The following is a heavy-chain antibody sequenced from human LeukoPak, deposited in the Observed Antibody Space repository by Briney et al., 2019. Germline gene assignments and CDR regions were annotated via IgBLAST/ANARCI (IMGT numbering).Heavy chain of an antibody. CDR3: AATLDYYYGSGSYLDY. CDR1: GFTFTSSA. V-gene: IGHV1-58*01. D-gene: IGHD3-10*01. Sequence: SVKVSCKASGFTFTSSAVQWVRQARGQRLEWIGWIVVGSGNTNYAQKFQERVTITRDMSTSTAYMELSSLRSEDTAVYYCAATLDYYYGSGSYLDYWGQGTLVTASS. J-gene: IGHJ4*02. CDR2: IVVGSGNT.